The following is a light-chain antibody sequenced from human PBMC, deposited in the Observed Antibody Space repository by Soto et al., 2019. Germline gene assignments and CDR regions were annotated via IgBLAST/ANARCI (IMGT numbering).Light chain of an antibody. V-gene: IGKV1-39*01. J-gene: IGKJ5*01. CDR1: QNIYNY. Sequence: DIQMTQSPSSLSASVGDRVTVTCRTSQNIYNYLNWYQQRPGKAPKLLIYAATSVQSGVPSRFSGSVSGTDFTLTIISLHPEDFATYHCQQTHSTPVTFDQGTRLNVK. CDR2: AAT. CDR3: QQTHSTPVT.